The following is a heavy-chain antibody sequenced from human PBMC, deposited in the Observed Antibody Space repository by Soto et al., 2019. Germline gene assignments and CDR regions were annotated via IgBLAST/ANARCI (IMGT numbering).Heavy chain of an antibody. CDR2: ISGSGSNT. CDR1: GFTFSSYA. J-gene: IGHJ4*02. D-gene: IGHD6-19*01. Sequence: EVQLLESGGGLVQPGGSLRLSCAASGFTFSSYAMSWVRQAPGKGLEWVSAISGSGSNTYYADSVKGRFTISRDNSKNTLYLQMTSLRAEDTAVYYCAKEPSRRGGCFDSWGQGTLVTVSP. V-gene: IGHV3-23*01. CDR3: AKEPSRRGGCFDS.